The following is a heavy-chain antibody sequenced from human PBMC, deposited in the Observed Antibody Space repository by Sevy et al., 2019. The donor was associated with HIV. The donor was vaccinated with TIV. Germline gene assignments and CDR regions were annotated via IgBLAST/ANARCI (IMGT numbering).Heavy chain of an antibody. CDR1: DGSMTNNNYY. CDR3: ARNNSGHSFDF. D-gene: IGHD6-19*01. J-gene: IGHJ4*01. V-gene: IGHV4-39*01. CDR2: VHYGGST. Sequence: SETLSLTCSVSDGSMTNNNYYWAWIHRPPGKGLEWIGSVHYGGSTHYNPSFWGRVSISVDTSKRVVSLDLSSVTSADTAVYFCARNNSGHSFDFWGHGILVTVSS.